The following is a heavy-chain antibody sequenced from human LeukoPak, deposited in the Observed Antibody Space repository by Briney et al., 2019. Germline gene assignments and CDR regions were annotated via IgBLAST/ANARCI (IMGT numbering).Heavy chain of an antibody. Sequence: PGGSLRLSCAASGFTFSSYAMHWVRQAPGKGLEWVAVISYDGSNKYYADSVKGRFTISRDNSKNTLYLQMNSLRAEDTAVYYCASGITGTTGGFDYWGQGTLVTVSS. V-gene: IGHV3-30*04. J-gene: IGHJ4*02. CDR3: ASGITGTTGGFDY. CDR2: ISYDGSNK. CDR1: GFTFSSYA. D-gene: IGHD1-7*01.